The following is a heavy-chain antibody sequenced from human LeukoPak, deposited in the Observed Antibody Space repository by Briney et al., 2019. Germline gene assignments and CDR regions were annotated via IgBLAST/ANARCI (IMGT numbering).Heavy chain of an antibody. D-gene: IGHD3-3*01. CDR1: GFTFSSYS. V-gene: IGHV3-21*01. Sequence: PGGSLRLSCAASGFTFSSYSMNWVRQAPGEGLEWVSSISSSSSYIYYANSVKGRFTISRDNAKNSLYLQMNSLRAEDTAVYYCARDQYDFWSGYYRSSGYYYGMDVWGQGTTVTVSS. CDR2: ISSSSSYI. J-gene: IGHJ6*02. CDR3: ARDQYDFWSGYYRSSGYYYGMDV.